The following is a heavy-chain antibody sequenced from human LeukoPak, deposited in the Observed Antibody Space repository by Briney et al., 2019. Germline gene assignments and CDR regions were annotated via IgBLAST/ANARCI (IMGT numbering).Heavy chain of an antibody. Sequence: GGSLRLSCAAPGFTFSTYWMSWVRQAPGKGLEWVANIKQDGSDKYYVDSVKGRFTISRDNAKNSLYLQMNSLRAEDTAVYYCARDSGWFRFDSWGQGTLVTVSS. CDR2: IKQDGSDK. CDR3: ARDSGWFRFDS. V-gene: IGHV3-7*03. CDR1: GFTFSTYW. J-gene: IGHJ4*02. D-gene: IGHD6-13*01.